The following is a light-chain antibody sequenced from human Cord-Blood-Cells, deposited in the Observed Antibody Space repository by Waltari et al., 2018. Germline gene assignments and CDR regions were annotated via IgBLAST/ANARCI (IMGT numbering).Light chain of an antibody. CDR1: QGISNY. CDR2: AAS. J-gene: IGKJ1*01. V-gene: IGKV1-27*01. Sequence: DIQMTQSPSSLSASVGDRVTITCRASQGISNYLSWYQQKPGKVPKLLIYAASTLQSGVPSRFSGSGAGTDFPLPISSLQPEDAATCYLQRYISAPRTFHQRTKVEIQ. CDR3: QRYISAPRT.